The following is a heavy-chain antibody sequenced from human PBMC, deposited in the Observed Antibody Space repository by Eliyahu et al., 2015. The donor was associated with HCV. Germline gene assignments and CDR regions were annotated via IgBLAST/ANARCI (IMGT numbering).Heavy chain of an antibody. V-gene: IGHV3-21*01. CDR3: ARDRVSAEGDAYNYSDY. J-gene: IGHJ4*02. Sequence: EVQLVESGGGLVKPGGSLRLSCAASGFXFXSXNMNWVRQAPGKGLEWXSSISGSSRYIYYADSVKGRFTISRDNAKNSLYLQMNSLRAEDTAVYYCARDRVSAEGDAYNYSDYWGQGTLVTVSS. CDR1: GFXFXSXN. CDR2: ISGSSRYI. D-gene: IGHD5-24*01.